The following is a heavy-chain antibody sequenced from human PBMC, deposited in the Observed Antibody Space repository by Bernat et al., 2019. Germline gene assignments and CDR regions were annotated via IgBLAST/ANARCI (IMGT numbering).Heavy chain of an antibody. CDR2: MNPNSGNT. V-gene: IGHV1-8*01. CDR3: ARPAGNYGSGIGPLRAFDI. D-gene: IGHD3-10*01. Sequence: QVQLVQSGAEVKKPGASVKVSCTASGYTFITYDINWVRQATGQGLEWMGWMNPNSGNTGYAQKFQGRVTMTRNTSISTAYMELSSLRSEDTAVYYCARPAGNYGSGIGPLRAFDIWGQGTTVTVSS. J-gene: IGHJ3*02. CDR1: GYTFITYD.